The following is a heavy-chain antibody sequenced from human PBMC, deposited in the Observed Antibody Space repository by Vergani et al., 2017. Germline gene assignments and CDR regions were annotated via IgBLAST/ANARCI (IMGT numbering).Heavy chain of an antibody. V-gene: IGHV1-69*09. CDR1: GGTFSSYA. CDR3: AATTVTSYYYYYGMDV. D-gene: IGHD4-17*01. Sequence: QVQLVQSGAEVKKPGSSVKVSCKASGGTFSSYAISWVRQAPGQGLEWMGGIIPILGIANYAQKFQGRVTITADKSTSTAYMELSSLRSEDTAVYYCAATTVTSYYYYYGMDVWGQGTTVTVSS. CDR2: IIPILGIA. J-gene: IGHJ6*02.